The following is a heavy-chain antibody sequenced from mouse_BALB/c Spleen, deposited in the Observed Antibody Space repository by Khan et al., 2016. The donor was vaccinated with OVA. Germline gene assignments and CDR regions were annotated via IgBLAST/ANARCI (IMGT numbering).Heavy chain of an antibody. Sequence: QVTLKESGPGILQPSQTLSLTCYFSGFSLSTSGMGVGWIRQPSGKGLEWLTHIWRDNVKRYNPALERRLTIYKDTSSSQVFLKIASVDSADTATDYCARMNGKSLFWFFDVWGAGTSVTVSS. J-gene: IGHJ1*01. CDR3: ARMNGKSLFWFFDV. CDR2: IWRDNVK. D-gene: IGHD6-1*01. V-gene: IGHV8-8*01. CDR1: GFSLSTSGMG.